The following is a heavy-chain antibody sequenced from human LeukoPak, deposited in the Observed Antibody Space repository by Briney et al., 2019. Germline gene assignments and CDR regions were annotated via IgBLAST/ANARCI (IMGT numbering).Heavy chain of an antibody. J-gene: IGHJ4*02. Sequence: ASVKVSCKASGYTFSSYHIHWVRQAPGQGLEWMGIINPSGGSTSYAQKFQGRVTMTRDTSTSTVHVELSSLRSEDTAVYYCARDGQEYDTGFFDYWGQGTLVTVSP. CDR2: INPSGGST. CDR3: ARDGQEYDTGFFDY. CDR1: GYTFSSYH. D-gene: IGHD1-1*01. V-gene: IGHV1-46*01.